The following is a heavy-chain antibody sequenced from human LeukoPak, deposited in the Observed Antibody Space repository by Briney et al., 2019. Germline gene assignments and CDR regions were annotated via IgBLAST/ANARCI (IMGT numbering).Heavy chain of an antibody. CDR2: INHSGST. D-gene: IGHD3-22*01. V-gene: IGHV4-34*01. J-gene: IGHJ4*02. CDR1: GGPFSGYY. CDR3: ARENYYDSSGYYSPSDY. Sequence: SETLSLTCAVYGGPFSGYYWSWIRQPPGKGLEWIGEINHSGSTNYNPSLKSRVTVSVDTSKNQFSLKLSSVTAADTAVYYCARENYYDSSGYYSPSDYWGQGTLVTVSS.